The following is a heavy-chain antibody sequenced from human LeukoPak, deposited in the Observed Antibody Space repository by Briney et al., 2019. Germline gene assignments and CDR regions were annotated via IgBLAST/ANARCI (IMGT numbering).Heavy chain of an antibody. CDR1: GFTFSSYG. V-gene: IGHV3-30*02. CDR3: TRGSANYHFAY. D-gene: IGHD4/OR15-4a*01. CDR2: IRHDGSYK. Sequence: GGSLRLSCAASGFTFSSYGMHWVRQAPGKGLEWVAIIRHDGSYKYYADSVKGRFTISRDNSKNIVFLQMNDLRTEDTAFYYCTRGSANYHFAYWGQGALVTVSS. J-gene: IGHJ4*02.